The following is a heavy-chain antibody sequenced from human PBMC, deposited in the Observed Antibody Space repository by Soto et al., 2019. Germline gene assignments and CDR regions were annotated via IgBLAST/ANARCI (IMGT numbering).Heavy chain of an antibody. CDR2: INHSGST. CDR3: ARRHPTLRYFDWLPKGPFDY. Sequence: PSETLSLTCAVYGGSFSGYYWSWIRQPPGKGLEWIGEINHSGSTNYNPSLKSRVTISVDTSKNQFSLKLSSVTAADTAVYYCARRHPTLRYFDWLPKGPFDYWGQGTLVTVSS. D-gene: IGHD3-9*01. J-gene: IGHJ4*02. CDR1: GGSFSGYY. V-gene: IGHV4-34*01.